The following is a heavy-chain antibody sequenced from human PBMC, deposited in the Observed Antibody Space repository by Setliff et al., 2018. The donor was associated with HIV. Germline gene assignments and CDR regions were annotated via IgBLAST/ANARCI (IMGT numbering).Heavy chain of an antibody. D-gene: IGHD2-21*01. CDR1: GGSFTSRSYY. J-gene: IGHJ5*01. Sequence: SETLSLTCTVSGGSFTSRSYYWGWIRQPPGKGLEWIGYIHYRGSANYNPSLKSRVIISVDMSKNQFSLKLTSVTAADTAVYYCARDFEASYCGGDCYSGWFDSWGQGILVTVSS. CDR3: ARDFEASYCGGDCYSGWFDS. V-gene: IGHV4-61*01. CDR2: IHYRGSA.